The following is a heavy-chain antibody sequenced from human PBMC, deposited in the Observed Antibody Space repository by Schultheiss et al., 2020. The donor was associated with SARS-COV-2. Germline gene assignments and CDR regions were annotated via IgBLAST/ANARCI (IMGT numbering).Heavy chain of an antibody. V-gene: IGHV3-30*03. CDR1: GFTFSSYG. J-gene: IGHJ4*02. CDR3: ARDPNSSSPR. D-gene: IGHD6-6*01. CDR2: ISYDGSNK. Sequence: GGSLRLSCAASGFTFSSYGMHWVRQAPGKGLEWVAVISYDGSNKYYADSVKGRFTISRDNAKNTLYLQMNSLRAEDTAVYYCARDPNSSSPRWGQGTLVTVSS.